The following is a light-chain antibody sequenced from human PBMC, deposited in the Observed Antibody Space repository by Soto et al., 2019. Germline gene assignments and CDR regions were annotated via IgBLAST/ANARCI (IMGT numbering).Light chain of an antibody. CDR3: HQYGSSPPYT. CDR2: GSS. Sequence: EVVLTQSPGTLSLSPGERATLSCRARQSINNIYLAWYQQRPGQAPRLLIYGSSDRATGIPDRFSGSGSGTDFTLTISRLEPDDFAVYYCHQYGSSPPYTFGQGTKLEI. CDR1: QSINNIY. V-gene: IGKV3-20*01. J-gene: IGKJ2*01.